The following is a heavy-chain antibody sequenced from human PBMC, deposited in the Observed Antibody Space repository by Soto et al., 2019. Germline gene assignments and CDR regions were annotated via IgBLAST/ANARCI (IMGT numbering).Heavy chain of an antibody. CDR3: ARDLPTIAAAGTGWFDP. V-gene: IGHV4-59*01. CDR1: GGSISSYY. CDR2: IYYSGST. D-gene: IGHD6-13*01. Sequence: SETLSLTCTVSGGSISSYYWSWIRQPPGKGLEWIGYIYYSGSTNYNPSLKSRVTISVDTSKNQFSLKLSSVTAADTAVYYCARDLPTIAAAGTGWFDPWGQGTLVTVSS. J-gene: IGHJ5*02.